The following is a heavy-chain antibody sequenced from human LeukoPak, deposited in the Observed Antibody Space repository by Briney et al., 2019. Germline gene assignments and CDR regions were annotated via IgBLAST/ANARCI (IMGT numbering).Heavy chain of an antibody. J-gene: IGHJ4*02. CDR2: ISSSGSTI. Sequence: GGSLRLSCAASGFTFSSYEMNWVRQAPGKGLEWVSYISSSGSTIHYADSVKGRFTISRDNAKNSLYLQMNSLRAEDTAVYYCAREEYSSSWLPHYFDYWGQGTLVTVSS. CDR3: AREEYSSSWLPHYFDY. D-gene: IGHD6-13*01. CDR1: GFTFSSYE. V-gene: IGHV3-48*03.